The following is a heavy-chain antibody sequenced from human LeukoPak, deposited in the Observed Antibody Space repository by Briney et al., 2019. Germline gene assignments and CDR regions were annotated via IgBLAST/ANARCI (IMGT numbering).Heavy chain of an antibody. CDR2: ISSSSTYI. J-gene: IGHJ6*03. CDR1: GFTFSSYS. CDR3: VRDLGSPMHYYYYYYMDV. Sequence: GGSLRLSCAASGFTFSSYSMNWVRQAPGKGLEWVSSISSSSTYIYYADLVKGRFTISRDNAKNSLYLQMNSLRAEDTAVYYCVRDLGSPMHYYYYYYMDVWGEGTAVTVSS. V-gene: IGHV3-21*01.